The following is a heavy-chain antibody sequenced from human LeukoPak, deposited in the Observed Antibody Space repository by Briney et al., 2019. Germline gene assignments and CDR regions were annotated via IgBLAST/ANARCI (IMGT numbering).Heavy chain of an antibody. CDR1: GFTFSSYE. CDR3: ARVSLWFGELPWYFDL. CDR2: ISSSGSTI. Sequence: PGGSLRLSCAASGFTFSSYEMNWVRQAPGKGLEWVSYISSSGSTIYYADSVKGRFTISRDNAKNSLYLQMNSLRAEDTAVYYCARVSLWFGELPWYFDLRGRGTLVTVSS. V-gene: IGHV3-48*03. J-gene: IGHJ2*01. D-gene: IGHD3-10*01.